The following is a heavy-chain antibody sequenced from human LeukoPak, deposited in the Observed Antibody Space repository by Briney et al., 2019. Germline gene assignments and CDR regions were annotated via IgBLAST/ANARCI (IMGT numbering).Heavy chain of an antibody. D-gene: IGHD6-6*01. CDR1: GGSFSSYY. V-gene: IGHV4-39*01. CDR3: ARHLKYSSSDY. J-gene: IGHJ4*02. CDR2: IYYSGST. Sequence: SETLSLTCAVYGGSFSSYYWGWIRQPPGKGLEWIGSIYYSGSTYYNPSLKSRVTISVDTSKNQFSLKLSSVTAADTAVYYCARHLKYSSSDYWGQGTLVTVSS.